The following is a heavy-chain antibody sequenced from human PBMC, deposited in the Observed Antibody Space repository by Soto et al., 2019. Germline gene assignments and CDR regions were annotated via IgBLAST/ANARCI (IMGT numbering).Heavy chain of an antibody. J-gene: IGHJ4*02. V-gene: IGHV4-31*03. D-gene: IGHD4-17*01. CDR2: MYYSGST. CDR1: GASISSDGYY. CDR3: ARSRQTVPSRFDF. Sequence: QVQLQESGPGLVRPSQTLSLTCTVSGASISSDGYYWGWIRQHPGKGLEYIAYMYYSGSTYYNPSLMSRVTLSVDASKNQFSLTLSSVTAADTAVYYCARSRQTVPSRFDFWGQGALVTVSS.